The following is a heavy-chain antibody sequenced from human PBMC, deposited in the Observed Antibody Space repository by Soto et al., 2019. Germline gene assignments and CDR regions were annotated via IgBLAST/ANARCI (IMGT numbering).Heavy chain of an antibody. CDR3: ARVTSQPRPEKWDFWSGYYPGYYYCGMDV. CDR2: INSDGSST. J-gene: IGHJ6*02. CDR1: GFTFSSYW. D-gene: IGHD3-3*01. Sequence: PGGSLRLSCAASGFTFSSYWMHWVRQAPGKGLVWVSRINSDGSSTSYADSAKGRFTISRDNAKNTLYLQMNSLRAEDTAVYYCARVTSQPRPEKWDFWSGYYPGYYYCGMDVWGQGTTVTVSS. V-gene: IGHV3-74*01.